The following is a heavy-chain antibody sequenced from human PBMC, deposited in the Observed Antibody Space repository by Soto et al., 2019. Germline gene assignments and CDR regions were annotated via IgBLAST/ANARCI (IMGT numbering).Heavy chain of an antibody. CDR1: GGSISSYY. Sequence: PSETLSLTCTVSGGSISSYYWSWIRQPPGKGLEWIGYIYYSGSTNYNPSLKSRVTISVDTSKNQFSLKLSSVTAADTAVYYCALNVVVPAAIHSGYYYYMDVWGKGTTVTVSS. CDR3: ALNVVVPAAIHSGYYYYMDV. V-gene: IGHV4-59*01. J-gene: IGHJ6*03. D-gene: IGHD2-2*01. CDR2: IYYSGST.